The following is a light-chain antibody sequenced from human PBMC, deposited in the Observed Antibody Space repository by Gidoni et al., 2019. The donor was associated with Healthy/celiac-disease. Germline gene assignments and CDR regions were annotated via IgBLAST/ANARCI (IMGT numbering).Light chain of an antibody. CDR2: DAS. V-gene: IGKV3-11*01. Sequence: EIVLTHSPAHLSLSPGERATLSCRASPSVSSYLAWYQQKPGQAPKLLIYDASNRATGIPARFSGSGSGTDFTLTISSLEPEDFAVYYCQQRSNWPLTFGGGTKVEIK. CDR3: QQRSNWPLT. CDR1: PSVSSY. J-gene: IGKJ4*01.